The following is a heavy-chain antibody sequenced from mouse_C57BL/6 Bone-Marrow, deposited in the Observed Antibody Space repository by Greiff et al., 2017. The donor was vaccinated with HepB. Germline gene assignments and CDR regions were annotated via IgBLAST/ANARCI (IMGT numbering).Heavy chain of an antibody. CDR2: INPNNGGT. V-gene: IGHV1-18*01. J-gene: IGHJ2*01. CDR1: GYTFTDYN. D-gene: IGHD2-1*01. CDR3: ARLYYGNPWYFDY. Sequence: EVKLMESGPELVKPGASVKIPCKASGYTFTDYNMDWVKQSHGKSLEWIGDINPNNGGTIYNQKFKGKATLTVDKSSSTAYMELRSLTSEDTAVYYCARLYYGNPWYFDYWGQGTTLTVSS.